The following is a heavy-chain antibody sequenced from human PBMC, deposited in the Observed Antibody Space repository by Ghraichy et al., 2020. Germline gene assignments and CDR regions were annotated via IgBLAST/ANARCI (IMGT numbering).Heavy chain of an antibody. CDR2: IDNDGSTT. CDR3: ASSSLGPNWFDP. Sequence: GGSLRLSCVASGFTFSNYWMHWVRQAPGKGLLWVSRIDNDGSTTNYADSVKGRFTISRDNAKNTLYLEMNSLRVEDTALYYCASSSLGPNWFDPWGQGTLVTVSS. D-gene: IGHD2-8*01. J-gene: IGHJ5*02. V-gene: IGHV3-74*01. CDR1: GFTFSNYW.